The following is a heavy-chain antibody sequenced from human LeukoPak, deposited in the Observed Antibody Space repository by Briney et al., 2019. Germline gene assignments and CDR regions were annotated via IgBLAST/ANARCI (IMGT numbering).Heavy chain of an antibody. J-gene: IGHJ4*02. CDR3: AREKGYYYDSSGYHPIDY. CDR2: IYTSGST. CDR1: GGSISSGRYY. Sequence: SETLSLTCTVSGGSISSGRYYWSWIRQPAGKGLEWIGRIYTSGSTNYNPSLKSRVTISVDTSKNQFSLKLSSVTAAGTAVYYCAREKGYYYDSSGYHPIDYWGQGTLVTVSS. V-gene: IGHV4-61*02. D-gene: IGHD3-22*01.